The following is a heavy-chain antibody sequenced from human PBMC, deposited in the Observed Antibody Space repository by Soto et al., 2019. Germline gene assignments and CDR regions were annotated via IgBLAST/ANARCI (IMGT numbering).Heavy chain of an antibody. Sequence: QVRLVQSGGEVKKPGASVKVSCNTSGYTFSTYGISWVRQAPGQGLEWMGWISAYNGDTNYAQNFQGRVTLSTDTSTSTAYLELRSLRSDDTAVYYCTRQRYTYGPFDYWGQGTLVTVSS. V-gene: IGHV1-18*01. J-gene: IGHJ4*02. CDR2: ISAYNGDT. CDR3: TRQRYTYGPFDY. CDR1: GYTFSTYG. D-gene: IGHD5-18*01.